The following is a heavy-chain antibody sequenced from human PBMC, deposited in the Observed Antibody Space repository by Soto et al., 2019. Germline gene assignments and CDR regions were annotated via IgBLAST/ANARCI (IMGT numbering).Heavy chain of an antibody. D-gene: IGHD3-3*01. Sequence: PSETLSLTCTVSGGSISRGDYYWSWIRQPPGKGLEWIGYIYYSGSTYYNPSLKSRVTISVDTSKNQFSLKLSSATAADTAVYYCARAPGGDFWSGYYLGTYYFDYWGQGTLVTVSS. CDR3: ARAPGGDFWSGYYLGTYYFDY. CDR2: IYYSGST. CDR1: GGSISRGDYY. J-gene: IGHJ4*02. V-gene: IGHV4-30-4*01.